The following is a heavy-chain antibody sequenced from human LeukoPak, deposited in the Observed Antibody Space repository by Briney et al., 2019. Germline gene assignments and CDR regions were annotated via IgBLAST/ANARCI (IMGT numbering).Heavy chain of an antibody. V-gene: IGHV3-66*01. CDR1: GFTVSSNY. CDR3: ARGGYYDSSGYYHLRY. D-gene: IGHD3-22*01. CDR2: IYSGGST. Sequence: PGGSLRLSCAASGFTVSSNYMSWVRQAPGKGLEWVSVIYSGGSTYYADSVKGRFTISRDNSKNTLYLQMNSLRAEDTAVYYCARGGYYDSSGYYHLRYWGQGTLVTVSS. J-gene: IGHJ4*02.